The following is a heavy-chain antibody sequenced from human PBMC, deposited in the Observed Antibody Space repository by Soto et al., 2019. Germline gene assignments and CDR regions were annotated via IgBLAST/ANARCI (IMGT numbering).Heavy chain of an antibody. CDR2: IYYSGST. CDR3: ARFGSGCSAHFDY. V-gene: IGHV4-31*03. J-gene: IGHJ4*02. CDR1: GGSISSGGYY. D-gene: IGHD3-22*01. Sequence: SETLSLTCTVSGGSISSGGYYWSWIRQHPGKGLEWIGYIYYSGSTYYNPSLKSRVTISVDTSKNQFSLKLSSVTAADTAVYYCARFGSGCSAHFDYWGQGTLVTVSS.